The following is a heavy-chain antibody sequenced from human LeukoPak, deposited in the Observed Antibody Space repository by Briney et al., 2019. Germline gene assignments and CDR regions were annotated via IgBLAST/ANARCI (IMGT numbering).Heavy chain of an antibody. D-gene: IGHD3-22*01. V-gene: IGHV4-59*01. CDR1: GGSISSYY. CDR3: ASARDYDSSGYLEDAFDI. J-gene: IGHJ3*02. Sequence: SETLSLTCTVSGGSISSYYWSWIRQPPGKGLEWIGYIYYSGSTNYNPSLKSRVTISVDTSKNQFSLKLSSVTAADTAVYYCASARDYDSSGYLEDAFDIWGQGTMVTVSS. CDR2: IYYSGST.